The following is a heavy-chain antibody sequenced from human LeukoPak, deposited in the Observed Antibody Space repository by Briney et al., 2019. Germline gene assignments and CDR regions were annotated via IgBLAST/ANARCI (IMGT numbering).Heavy chain of an antibody. J-gene: IGHJ6*03. V-gene: IGHV4-39*07. CDR3: ARDDSGYANFYYYYYMDV. CDR2: IYYSGST. D-gene: IGHD5-12*01. CDR1: GGSISSSSYY. Sequence: KSSETLSLTCTVSGGSISSSSYYWGWIRQPPGKGLEWIGSIYYSGSTYYNPSLKSRVTISVDTSKNQFSLKLSSVTAADTAVYYCARDDSGYANFYYYYYMDVWGKGTTVTVSS.